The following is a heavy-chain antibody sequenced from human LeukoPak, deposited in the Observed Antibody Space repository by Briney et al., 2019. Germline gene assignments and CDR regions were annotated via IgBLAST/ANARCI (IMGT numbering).Heavy chain of an antibody. CDR1: GYTFTNYT. D-gene: IGHD1-26*01. Sequence: SVKVSCKASGYTFTNYTINWVRLAPGQGLEWMGGIIPIFGTANYAQKFQGRVTITADESTSTAYMELSSLRSEDTAVYYCARVKVHATTTLRHYFDYWGQGTLVTVSS. V-gene: IGHV1-69*13. CDR3: ARVKVHATTTLRHYFDY. J-gene: IGHJ4*02. CDR2: IIPIFGTA.